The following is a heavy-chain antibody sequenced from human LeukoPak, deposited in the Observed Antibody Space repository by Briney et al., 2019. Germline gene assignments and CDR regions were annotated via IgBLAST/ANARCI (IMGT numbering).Heavy chain of an antibody. D-gene: IGHD6-19*01. J-gene: IGHJ2*01. CDR2: IYYSGST. CDR3: ARGSGWYAYFGL. V-gene: IGHV4-59*01. CDR1: GGSISSYY. Sequence: SETLSLTCTVSGGSISSYYWSWIRQPPGKGLEWMGYIYYSGSTNYNPSLKSRVTISVDTSKNQFSLKLSSVTAADTAVYYCARGSGWYAYFGLWGRGTLVTVSS.